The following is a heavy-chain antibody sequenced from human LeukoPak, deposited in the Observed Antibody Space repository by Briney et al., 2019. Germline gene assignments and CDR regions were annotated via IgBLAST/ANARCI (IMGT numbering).Heavy chain of an antibody. CDR2: ISGYNGNT. Sequence: ASVKVSCKASGYTFNNYGISWVRQAPGQGIEWMGWISGYNGNTTYAQNLQGRVFMTTDTSTSTVYMELGSLRSDDTAVYYCARGRIRFGEASDASDIWGQGTVVTGS. V-gene: IGHV1-18*01. CDR3: ARGRIRFGEASDASDI. CDR1: GYTFNNYG. J-gene: IGHJ3*02. D-gene: IGHD3-10*01.